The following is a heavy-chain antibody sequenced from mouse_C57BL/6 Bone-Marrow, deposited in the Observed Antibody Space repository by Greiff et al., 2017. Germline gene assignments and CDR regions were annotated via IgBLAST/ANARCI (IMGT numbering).Heavy chain of an antibody. CDR2: IDPEDGDT. CDR1: GFNIKDYY. CDR3: TTCYGNYAGFAY. V-gene: IGHV14-1*01. J-gene: IGHJ3*01. D-gene: IGHD2-1*01. Sequence: EVQLQQSGAELVRPGASVKLSCTASGFNIKDYYMHWVKQRPEQGLEWIGRIDPEDGDTEYAPQFQGKATMTADTSSNTAYLQLSSLTSEDTAVYYCTTCYGNYAGFAYWGQGTLVTVSA.